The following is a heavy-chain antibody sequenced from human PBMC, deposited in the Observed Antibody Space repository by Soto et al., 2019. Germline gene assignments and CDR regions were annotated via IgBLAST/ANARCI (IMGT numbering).Heavy chain of an antibody. J-gene: IGHJ6*02. CDR1: CYTFTSYG. Sequence: ASVKVSCKASCYTFTSYGISWVRQAPGQGLEWMGWISAYNGNTNYAQKLQGRVTMTTDTSTSTAYMELRSLRSDDTAVYYCARDRRIQLWYSPLYYYGMDVWGQGTTVTDSS. D-gene: IGHD5-18*01. CDR3: ARDRRIQLWYSPLYYYGMDV. V-gene: IGHV1-18*01. CDR2: ISAYNGNT.